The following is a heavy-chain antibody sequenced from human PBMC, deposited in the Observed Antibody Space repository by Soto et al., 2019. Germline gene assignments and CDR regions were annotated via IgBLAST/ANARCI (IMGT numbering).Heavy chain of an antibody. Sequence: SETLFLTCTVSGGSISSYYWSWIRQPPGKGLEWIGHIHYSGSTNYNPSLESRVTISVDTSKNQLSLNLSSVTAADTAVYYCARMIRSYYYGVDVWGQGTTVTVSS. J-gene: IGHJ6*02. V-gene: IGHV4-59*01. CDR2: IHYSGST. CDR3: ARMIRSYYYGVDV. CDR1: GGSISSYY. D-gene: IGHD3-22*01.